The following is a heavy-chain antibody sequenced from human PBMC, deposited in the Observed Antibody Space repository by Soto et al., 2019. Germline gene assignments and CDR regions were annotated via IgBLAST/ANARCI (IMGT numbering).Heavy chain of an antibody. CDR2: ISYDGSDT. Sequence: PGGSLRVSCAASEFNFRGYAMHWVRQAPGKGLDWVALISYDGSDTYYIDSVKGRFTISSDNSNSTLYLQMNDLRVEDTAVYYCAKDLGYGTFGFDYWGQGTLVTVSS. J-gene: IGHJ4*02. CDR1: EFNFRGYA. CDR3: AKDLGYGTFGFDY. V-gene: IGHV3-30*18. D-gene: IGHD3-16*01.